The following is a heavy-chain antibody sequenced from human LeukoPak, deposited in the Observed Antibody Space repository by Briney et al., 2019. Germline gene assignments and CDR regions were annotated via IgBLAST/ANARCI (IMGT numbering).Heavy chain of an antibody. Sequence: GGSLRLSCAASGFVVSSNSMNWVRQPPGRGLEWVSVIYTGDSTYYADSVKGRFTISRDNSKNTMYLQMSSLRAEDTALYYCVRDAVRGFYYGMDVWGQGTTVTVSS. V-gene: IGHV3-53*01. J-gene: IGHJ6*02. CDR2: IYTGDST. CDR1: GFVVSSNS. CDR3: VRDAVRGFYYGMDV. D-gene: IGHD3-10*01.